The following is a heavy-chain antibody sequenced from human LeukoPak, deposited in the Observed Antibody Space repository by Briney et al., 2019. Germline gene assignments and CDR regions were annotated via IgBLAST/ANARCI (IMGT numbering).Heavy chain of an antibody. V-gene: IGHV4-34*01. D-gene: IGHD3-10*01. CDR2: IIHSGST. CDR3: ARGRAYYGSGSYYTKSYYMDV. CDR1: GGSFSGYY. J-gene: IGHJ6*03. Sequence: SETLSLTCAVYGGSFSGYYWSWIRQPRGKGLEWTEEIIHSGSTNYNPSLKSRVTISVDTSKNQFSLKLSSVTAADTAVYYCARGRAYYGSGSYYTKSYYMDVWGKGTTVTVSS.